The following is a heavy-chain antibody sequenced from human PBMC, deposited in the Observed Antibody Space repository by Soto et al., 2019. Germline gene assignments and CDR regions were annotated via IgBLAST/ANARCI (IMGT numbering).Heavy chain of an antibody. Sequence: SETLSRTCTLSGGSISSLDWSWMRQHARKGLEWIGRIYTSGSTTYTPSLKSRVTMSVDTSKNRFSLKLSSVTAADPAVYYCATEHGYSYGPFDYWGQGTLVTVSS. CDR2: IYTSGST. V-gene: IGHV4-4*07. J-gene: IGHJ4*02. CDR1: GGSISSLD. CDR3: ATEHGYSYGPFDY. D-gene: IGHD5-18*01.